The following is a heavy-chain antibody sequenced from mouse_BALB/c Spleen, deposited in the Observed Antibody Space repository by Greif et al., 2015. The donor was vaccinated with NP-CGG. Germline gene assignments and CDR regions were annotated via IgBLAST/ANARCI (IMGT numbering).Heavy chain of an antibody. CDR2: INPYNGAT. Sequence: EVQLQQSGPGLVKPGASVKISCKASGYSFTGYYMHWVKQSHVKSLEWIGRINPYNGATSYNQNFKDKASLTVDKSSSTAYMELHSLTSEDSAVYYCARPTTVVATPFAYWGQGTLVTVSA. CDR1: GYSFTGYY. V-gene: IGHV1-31*01. CDR3: ARPTTVVATPFAY. D-gene: IGHD1-1*01. J-gene: IGHJ3*01.